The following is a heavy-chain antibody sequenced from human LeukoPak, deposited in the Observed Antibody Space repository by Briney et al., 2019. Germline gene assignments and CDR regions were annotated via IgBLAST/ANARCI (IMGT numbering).Heavy chain of an antibody. CDR2: IYYSGST. Sequence: SETLSLTCTVSGGSISSYYWSWIRQPLGKGLEWIGYIYYSGSTNYNPSLKSRVTISVDTSKNQFSLKLSSVTAADTAVYYCARRGSSWYPGWFDPWGQGTLVTVSS. J-gene: IGHJ5*02. CDR1: GGSISSYY. D-gene: IGHD6-13*01. CDR3: ARRGSSWYPGWFDP. V-gene: IGHV4-59*08.